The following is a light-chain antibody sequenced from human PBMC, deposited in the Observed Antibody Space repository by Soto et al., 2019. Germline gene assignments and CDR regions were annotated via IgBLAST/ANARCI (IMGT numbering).Light chain of an antibody. J-gene: IGLJ1*01. CDR3: QSYDSSMSGSNYV. CDR2: GNS. V-gene: IGLV1-40*01. Sequence: QSVLTQPPSVSGAPGQRVTISCTGSSSNIGAGYDVHWYQQLPGTAPKLLIYGNSNRPSGVPDRFSGSKSGTSASLAITGLQAEDEADYYSQSYDSSMSGSNYVFGTGTKVTVL. CDR1: SSNIGAGYD.